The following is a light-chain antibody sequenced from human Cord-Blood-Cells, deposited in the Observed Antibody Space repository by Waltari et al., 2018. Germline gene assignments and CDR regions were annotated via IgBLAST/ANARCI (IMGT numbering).Light chain of an antibody. V-gene: IGLV2-14*03. Sequence: QSALTQPASVSGSPGQSITISCTGTSSDVGGYNYVSWYQQPPGKAPKLMIYDVSNRPSGVSNRFSVSKSGNTASLTISGLQAEDEADYYCSSYTSSSTLVFGTGTKVTVL. J-gene: IGLJ1*01. CDR2: DVS. CDR1: SSDVGGYNY. CDR3: SSYTSSSTLV.